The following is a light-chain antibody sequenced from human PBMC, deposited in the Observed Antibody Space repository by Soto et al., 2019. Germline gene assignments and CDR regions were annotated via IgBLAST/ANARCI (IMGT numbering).Light chain of an antibody. J-gene: IGKJ1*01. CDR3: QHYNSYPEA. Sequence: QMLPSPSLLSASVGARVNVTCRASQSISTWLAWYQQTKGEAPKLLISKASTLKSGVPSRFRGNGSGTEFTLTISSLQPEDFATYYCQHYNSYPEAFGQGTKVDIK. V-gene: IGKV1-5*03. CDR1: QSISTW. CDR2: KAS.